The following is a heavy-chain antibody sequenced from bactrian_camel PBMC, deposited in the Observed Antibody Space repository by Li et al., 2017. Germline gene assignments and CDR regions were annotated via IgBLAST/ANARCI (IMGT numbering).Heavy chain of an antibody. D-gene: IGHD2*01. CDR1: GFTFSSYW. Sequence: HVQLVESGGGLVQPGGSLRLSCAASGFTFSSYWMYWVRQAPGKGLEWVSTITGGGATYYADSVKGRFTISRDNAKNTLYLQMNSLKPDDTVVYYCGHDPRRSGGYCYLSMQSAEYSYWGEGTQVTVS. CDR2: ITGGGAT. V-gene: IGHV3S1*01. J-gene: IGHJ4*01. CDR3: GHDPRRSGGYCYLSMQSAEYSY.